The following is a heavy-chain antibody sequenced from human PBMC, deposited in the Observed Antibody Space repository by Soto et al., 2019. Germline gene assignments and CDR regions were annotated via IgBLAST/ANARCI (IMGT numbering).Heavy chain of an antibody. CDR3: ARGVVRRVIIQYTSFFDY. CDR1: GESFNGYY. D-gene: IGHD3-10*01. CDR2: INNVGST. Sequence: QVQLQQWGAGLLKPSETLSLTCAVYGESFNGYYWSWIRQPPGRGLEWIGEINNVGSTNYNPSLKSRVTMSLDTSKNQFSLKRSSVTAADTAVYFCARGVVRRVIIQYTSFFDYWGQGTLVSASS. V-gene: IGHV4-34*01. J-gene: IGHJ4*02.